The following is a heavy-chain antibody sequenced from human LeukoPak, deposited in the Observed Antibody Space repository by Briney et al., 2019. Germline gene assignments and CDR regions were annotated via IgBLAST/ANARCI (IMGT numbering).Heavy chain of an antibody. J-gene: IGHJ5*02. V-gene: IGHV3-7*01. D-gene: IGHD2-2*01. CDR2: IKQDGSEK. CDR3: ARGTSYSPNWFDP. CDR1: GFTFSSYW. Sequence: GGSLRLSCAASGFTFSSYWMSWVRQAPGKGLEWVASIKQDGSEKYYVDSVKGRFTISRDNAKNSLYLQMNSLRAEDAAVYYCARGTSYSPNWFDPWGQGTLVTVSS.